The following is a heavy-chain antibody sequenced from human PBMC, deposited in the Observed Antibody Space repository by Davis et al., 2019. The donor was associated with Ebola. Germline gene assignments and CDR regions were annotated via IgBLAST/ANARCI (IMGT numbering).Heavy chain of an antibody. J-gene: IGHJ4*02. V-gene: IGHV4-4*02. Sequence: SETLSLTCAVSGGSISGRVWWSWVRQPPGKGLEWIGEISHSGSTNYNPSLKSRVTISVDTSKNQFSLKLSSVTAADTAVYYCARAYYDFWSGRFDYWGQGTLVTVSS. D-gene: IGHD3-3*01. CDR3: ARAYYDFWSGRFDY. CDR2: ISHSGST. CDR1: GGSISGRVW.